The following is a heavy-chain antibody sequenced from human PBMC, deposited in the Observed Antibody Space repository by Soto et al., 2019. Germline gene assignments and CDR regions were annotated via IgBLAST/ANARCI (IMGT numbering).Heavy chain of an antibody. CDR3: AKEWAIADAGILDV. CDR1: GFTFSSYA. D-gene: IGHD6-13*01. V-gene: IGHV3-23*01. CDR2: ISGSGGRT. J-gene: IGHJ6*02. Sequence: GGSLRLSCAASGFTFSSYAMSWVRQAPGKGLEWVSAISGSGGRTYYADSVKGRFTISRDNSKNTLYLQMNSLRDEDTAVYCCAKEWAIADAGILDVWGQGTTVTVSS.